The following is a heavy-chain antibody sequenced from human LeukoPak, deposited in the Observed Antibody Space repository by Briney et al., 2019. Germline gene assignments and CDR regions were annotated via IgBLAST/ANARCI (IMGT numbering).Heavy chain of an antibody. CDR2: ISGSGGST. D-gene: IGHD3-3*01. CDR1: GFAFSSYA. J-gene: IGHJ4*02. Sequence: GGSLRLSCAASGFAFSSYAMSWVRQAPGKGLEWVSAISGSGGSTYYADSVKGRFTISRDNSKNTLYLQMNSLRAEDTAVYYCAKEFYDFWSGYFYGGGPAFDYWGQGTLVTVSS. V-gene: IGHV3-23*01. CDR3: AKEFYDFWSGYFYGGGPAFDY.